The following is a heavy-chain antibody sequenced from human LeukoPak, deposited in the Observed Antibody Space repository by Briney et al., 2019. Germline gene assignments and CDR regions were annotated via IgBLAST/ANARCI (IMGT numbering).Heavy chain of an antibody. J-gene: IGHJ4*02. V-gene: IGHV3-11*03. CDR3: ARISGSYVFDY. CDR2: ISSSTYT. Sequence: GGSLRLSSAASGFTFSNYYMSWIRQAPGKGLEWISYISSSTYTNYADSVKGRFTISRDNAKNSMYLQMNSLRAEDTAVYYCARISGSYVFDYWGQGTLVTVSS. D-gene: IGHD1-26*01. CDR1: GFTFSNYY.